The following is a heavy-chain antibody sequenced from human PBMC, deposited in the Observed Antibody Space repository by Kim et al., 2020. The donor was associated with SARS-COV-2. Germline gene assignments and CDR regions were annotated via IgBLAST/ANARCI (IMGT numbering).Heavy chain of an antibody. CDR3: ARDPSGYHYFDY. V-gene: IGHV4-59*01. Sequence: NYTPSLKSRVTISVDTSKNQFSLKLSSVTAADTAVYYCARDPSGYHYFDYWGQGTLVTVSS. J-gene: IGHJ4*02. D-gene: IGHD5-12*01.